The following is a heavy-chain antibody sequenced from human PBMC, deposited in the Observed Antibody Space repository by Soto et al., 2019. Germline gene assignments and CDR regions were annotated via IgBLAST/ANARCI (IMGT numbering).Heavy chain of an antibody. V-gene: IGHV3-30*18. CDR1: GFTFSSYG. Sequence: QVQLVESGGGVVQPGRSLRLSCAASGFTFSSYGMHWVRQAPGKGLEWVAVISYDGSNKYYADSVKGRFTISRDNSKNTLYLQMNSLRAEDTAVYYCAKDHPSGQGGATYFDYWGQGTLVTVSS. D-gene: IGHD1-26*01. CDR2: ISYDGSNK. J-gene: IGHJ4*02. CDR3: AKDHPSGQGGATYFDY.